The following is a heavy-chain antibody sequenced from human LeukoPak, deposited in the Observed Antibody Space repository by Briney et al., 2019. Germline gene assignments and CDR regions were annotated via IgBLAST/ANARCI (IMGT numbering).Heavy chain of an antibody. Sequence: GGSLRLSCAASRFTFSSYGMHWVRQALGKGLEWVAVISYDGNKKYYADSVKGRFTISRDNSKNTLYLQMNSLRAEDTAVYYCAKDVVVVTAINYYYGLDVWGQGTTVTVSS. CDR2: ISYDGNKK. J-gene: IGHJ6*02. V-gene: IGHV3-30*18. CDR3: AKDVVVVTAINYYYGLDV. D-gene: IGHD2-21*02. CDR1: RFTFSSYG.